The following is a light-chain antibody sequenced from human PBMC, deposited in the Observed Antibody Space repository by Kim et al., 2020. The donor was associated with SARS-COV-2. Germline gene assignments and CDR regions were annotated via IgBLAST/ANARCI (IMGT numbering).Light chain of an antibody. J-gene: IGKJ1*01. CDR1: HFISTF. V-gene: IGKV1-39*01. Sequence: DIQMTQSPSSLSASVGDRVTFTCRASHFISTFLHWYQHKPGKAPKLLISETSTLQPGVPPRFIGGRSGTDFTLTITSLQLEDFATYYCQHGYTAPWTFGQGTKVDIK. CDR2: ETS. CDR3: QHGYTAPWT.